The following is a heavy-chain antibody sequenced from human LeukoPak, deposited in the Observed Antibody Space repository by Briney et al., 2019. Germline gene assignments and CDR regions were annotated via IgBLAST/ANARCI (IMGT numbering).Heavy chain of an antibody. Sequence: GGSLRLSCAASSSYAMSWVRQTPGKGLEWVANIKEDGSQKYYVDSVKGRFTISRDNAKNSLYLQMNSLRADDTAVYYCATGRLLADWGQGTLVTVSS. D-gene: IGHD2-21*01. CDR1: SSYA. J-gene: IGHJ4*02. CDR3: ATGRLLAD. CDR2: IKEDGSQK. V-gene: IGHV3-7*05.